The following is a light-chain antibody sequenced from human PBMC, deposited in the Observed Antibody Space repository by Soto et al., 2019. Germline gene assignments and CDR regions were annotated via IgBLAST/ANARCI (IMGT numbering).Light chain of an antibody. CDR2: DAS. CDR3: QKYNSYLWT. CDR1: QGISSA. J-gene: IGKJ1*01. V-gene: IGKV1-13*02. Sequence: AIQLTQSPSSLSASVGDRVTITCRASQGISSALAWYQQKPGKAPKLLIYDASSLESGVPSRFSGSGSGTEFTLTISSLQPDDFATYYCQKYNSYLWTFGQGTKVDIK.